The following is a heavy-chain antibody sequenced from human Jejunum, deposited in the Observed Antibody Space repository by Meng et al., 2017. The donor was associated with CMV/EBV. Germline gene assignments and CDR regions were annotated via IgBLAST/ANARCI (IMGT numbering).Heavy chain of an antibody. V-gene: IGHV3-21*01. CDR2: ITSYSSYI. Sequence: AASLFIFCTYTLTWVRRAPGKRLEWVSSITSYSSYIYYADSVKGRFAISRDNAKNSLFLQMNSLRAEDTAVYYCARVDYNSISYIDYWGQGTLVTVSS. J-gene: IGHJ4*02. D-gene: IGHD4/OR15-4a*01. CDR1: LFIFCTYT. CDR3: ARVDYNSISYIDY.